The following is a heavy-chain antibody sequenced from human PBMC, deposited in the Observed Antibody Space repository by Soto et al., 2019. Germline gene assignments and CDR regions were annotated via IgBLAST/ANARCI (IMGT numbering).Heavy chain of an antibody. CDR3: ARDRGYRDSDNYGMDV. J-gene: IGHJ6*02. V-gene: IGHV4-31*11. D-gene: IGHD4-17*01. CDR1: GASIRSDGPY. Sequence: QVQLQESGPGLVKPSQTLSLTCVVSGASIRSDGPYLSWVRQFPGKVLAWIGYIHFSGTPFYTPSLTSRFSIFLDTSGSSFSLEPSFATAADTAVYYCARDRGYRDSDNYGMDVWGQGITFTV. CDR2: IHFSGTP.